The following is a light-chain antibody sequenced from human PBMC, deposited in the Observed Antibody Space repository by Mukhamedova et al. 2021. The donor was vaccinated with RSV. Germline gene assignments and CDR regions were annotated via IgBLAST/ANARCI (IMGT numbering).Light chain of an antibody. J-gene: IGKJ1*01. V-gene: IGKV1-5*03. CDR3: QQYNSYSWA. CDR2: TAS. CDR1: QSISNW. Sequence: MGTITCRASQSISNWLAWYHQKPGKAPKLLIYTASTLTSGVPSRFSGSGSGTEFTLTIRSLQPDDSGTYYCQQYNSYSWAFGQGT.